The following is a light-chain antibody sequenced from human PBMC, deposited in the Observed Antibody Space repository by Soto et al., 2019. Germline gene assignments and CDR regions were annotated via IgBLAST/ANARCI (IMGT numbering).Light chain of an antibody. J-gene: IGKJ3*01. CDR2: GAS. CDR1: QSVSSSS. Sequence: EIVLTQSPGTLPLSPGARATLSCRASQSVSSSSLAWYQQKPGQAPRLLICGASTRATGIPDRFSGSGSGTDFTLTISRLEPEDIAVYYCQQYGSSPLFTFGPGTIVDI. V-gene: IGKV3-20*01. CDR3: QQYGSSPLFT.